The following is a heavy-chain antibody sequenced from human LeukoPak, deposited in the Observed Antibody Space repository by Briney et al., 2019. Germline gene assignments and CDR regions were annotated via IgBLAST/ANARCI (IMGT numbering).Heavy chain of an antibody. Sequence: PSETLSLTCIVSGAXISDYFCNWIRQPAGEGLKWVGHTYITGTTNYNPSLKSRVTMSVDSSKNQFSLSLSSVTAADTAVYFCARSGGDSAFDYWGQGILVTVSS. D-gene: IGHD4-23*01. V-gene: IGHV4-4*07. J-gene: IGHJ4*01. CDR2: TYITGTT. CDR3: ARSGGDSAFDY. CDR1: GAXISDYF.